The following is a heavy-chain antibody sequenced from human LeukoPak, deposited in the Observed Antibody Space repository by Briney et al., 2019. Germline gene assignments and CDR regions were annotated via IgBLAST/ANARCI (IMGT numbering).Heavy chain of an antibody. CDR3: ARRAATIN. V-gene: IGHV4-39*01. Sequence: SETLSLTCTVSGGSISSYYWGWIRQPPGKGLEWIGSIYYSGSTYYNPSLKSRVTISVDTSKNQFSLKLSSVTAADTAVYYCARRAATINWGQGTLVTVSS. CDR2: IYYSGST. J-gene: IGHJ4*02. D-gene: IGHD5-24*01. CDR1: GGSISSYY.